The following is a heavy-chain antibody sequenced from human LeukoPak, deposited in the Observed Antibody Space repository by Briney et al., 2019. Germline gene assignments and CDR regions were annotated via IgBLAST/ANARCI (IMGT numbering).Heavy chain of an antibody. D-gene: IGHD1-7*01. J-gene: IGHJ5*02. CDR3: ARGGITGTTRQYDWYNWFDP. CDR2: INPNSGGT. CDR1: GYTFTSYG. Sequence: ASVKVSCKASGYTFTSYGISWVRQAPGQGLEWMGWINPNSGGTNYAQKFQGRVTMTRDTSISTAYMELSRLRSDDTAVYYCARGGITGTTRQYDWYNWFDPWGQGTLVTVSS. V-gene: IGHV1-2*02.